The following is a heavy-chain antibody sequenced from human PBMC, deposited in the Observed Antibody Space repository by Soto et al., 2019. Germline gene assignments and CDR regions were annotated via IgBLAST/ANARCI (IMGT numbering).Heavy chain of an antibody. CDR3: SRDVVVGAKALNY. V-gene: IGHV3-7*01. CDR1: GLTFSNYW. CDR2: IKEDGSEK. J-gene: IGHJ4*02. Sequence: GGSLRLSCAASGLTFSNYWMTWVRQAPGKGLEWVANIKEDGSEKHYVDSVKGRFTISIDNAKNSLYLQMNSLRVEDTAVYFCSRDVVVGAKALNYWGQGALVTVSS. D-gene: IGHD2-15*01.